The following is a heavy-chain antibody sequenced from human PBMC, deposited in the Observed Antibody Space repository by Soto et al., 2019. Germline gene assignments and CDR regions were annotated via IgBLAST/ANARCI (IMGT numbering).Heavy chain of an antibody. CDR1: GFTFRDYD. CDR3: ARGGPVLDDFWSGYYGARLWFDP. D-gene: IGHD3-3*01. CDR2: IPSAERSE. J-gene: IGHJ5*02. V-gene: IGHV3-30*04. Sequence: QVQLVESGGGVVQPGGSLKLSCAASGFTFRDYDMHWVRQAPGKGLEWVAVIPSAERSEFYGDSVKGRFTISRDNSRKTLFLQMNSLRVEDTAVYYCARGGPVLDDFWSGYYGARLWFDPWGQGTLVTVSS.